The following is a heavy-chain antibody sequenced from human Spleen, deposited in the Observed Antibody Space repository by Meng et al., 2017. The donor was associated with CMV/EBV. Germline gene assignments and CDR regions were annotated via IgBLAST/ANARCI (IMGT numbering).Heavy chain of an antibody. V-gene: IGHV3-53*05. CDR1: GFTVTTNH. Sequence: GESLKISCAASGFTVTTNHMSWVRQATGKGLEWVSAIYSGGNTYYADSVKGRFTISRDNSKNTLYLQMNSLRAEDTAVYYCARGMRIGGGWFDYWGQGTLVTVSS. CDR3: ARGMRIGGGWFDY. J-gene: IGHJ4*02. CDR2: IYSGGNT. D-gene: IGHD3-16*01.